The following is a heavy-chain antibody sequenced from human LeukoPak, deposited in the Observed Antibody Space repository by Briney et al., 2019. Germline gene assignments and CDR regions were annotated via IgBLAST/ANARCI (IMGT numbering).Heavy chain of an antibody. CDR3: ARHIPGNPYFDY. V-gene: IGHV4-31*03. Sequence: SQTLSLTCTVSGGSISSGGYYWSWIRQHPGKGLEWIGYIYYSGSTYYNPPLKSRVTISVETSKNQFSLKLRSVTAADTAVYYCARHIPGNPYFDYWGQGTLVTVSS. CDR2: IYYSGST. D-gene: IGHD2-21*01. CDR1: GGSISSGGYY. J-gene: IGHJ4*02.